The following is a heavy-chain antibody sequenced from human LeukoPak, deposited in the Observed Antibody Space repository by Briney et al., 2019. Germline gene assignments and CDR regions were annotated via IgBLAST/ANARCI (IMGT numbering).Heavy chain of an antibody. Sequence: SETLSLTCTVSGGSISSYYWSWIRQPPGKGLEWIGYIYYSGSTNYNPSLKSRVTISVDTSKNQFSLKLSSVTAADTAVYYCARGGGWDPFDYWGQGTLVTVSS. J-gene: IGHJ4*02. CDR3: ARGGGWDPFDY. CDR1: GGSISSYY. D-gene: IGHD6-19*01. CDR2: IYYSGST. V-gene: IGHV4-59*08.